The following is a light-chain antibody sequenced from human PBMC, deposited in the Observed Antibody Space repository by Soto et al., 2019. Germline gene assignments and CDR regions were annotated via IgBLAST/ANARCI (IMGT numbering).Light chain of an antibody. V-gene: IGKV3-15*01. CDR3: QQYNNWPFT. CDR1: QSISSN. J-gene: IGKJ3*01. Sequence: EIVMTQSPATLSVSPGERATLSCRASQSISSNLAWYQQKPGHAPRLLIYGASTRATGIPATFSGSGSGTEFTLTISSLQSEDFAVYYCQQYNNWPFTFGPGTKVDIK. CDR2: GAS.